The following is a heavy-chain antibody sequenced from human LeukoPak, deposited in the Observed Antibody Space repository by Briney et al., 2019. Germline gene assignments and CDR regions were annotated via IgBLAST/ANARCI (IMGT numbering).Heavy chain of an antibody. V-gene: IGHV4-34*01. J-gene: IGHJ4*02. Sequence: SSETLSLTCAVYGGSFSGYYWSWIRQPPGKGLEWIGEINHSGSTNYNPSLKSRVTISVDTSKNQFSLKLNSVSAADTAVYYCARWGSNMAREKGDHWGQGTLVTVSS. CDR3: ARWGSNMAREKGDH. CDR2: INHSGST. D-gene: IGHD3-10*01. CDR1: GGSFSGYY.